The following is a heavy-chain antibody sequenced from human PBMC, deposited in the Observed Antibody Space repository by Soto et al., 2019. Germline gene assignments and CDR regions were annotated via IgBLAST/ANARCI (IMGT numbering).Heavy chain of an antibody. J-gene: IGHJ6*02. Sequence: ASVKVSCKASGGTFSSYAISWVRQAPGQGLEWMGGIIPIFGTANYAQKFQGRVTITADESTSTAYMELSSLRSEDTAVYYCARDGIVVVPAAYYGMDVWGQGTTVTVSS. D-gene: IGHD2-2*01. CDR1: GGTFSSYA. V-gene: IGHV1-69*13. CDR3: ARDGIVVVPAAYYGMDV. CDR2: IIPIFGTA.